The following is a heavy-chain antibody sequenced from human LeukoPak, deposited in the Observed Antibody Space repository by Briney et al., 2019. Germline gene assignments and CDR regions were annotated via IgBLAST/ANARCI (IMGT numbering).Heavy chain of an antibody. CDR3: ARGKGMITSPRDTWFDP. CDR1: GYTFTSYA. CDR2: ISTYNGKT. D-gene: IGHD3-16*01. V-gene: IGHV1-18*01. Sequence: ASVKVSCKASGYTFTSYAMNWVRQAPGQGLEWMGWISTYNGKTDYEQKFQGRLTVTTDTSTSTAYMDLRSLRSDDTAVYYCARGKGMITSPRDTWFDPWGQGTVVTVSS. J-gene: IGHJ5*02.